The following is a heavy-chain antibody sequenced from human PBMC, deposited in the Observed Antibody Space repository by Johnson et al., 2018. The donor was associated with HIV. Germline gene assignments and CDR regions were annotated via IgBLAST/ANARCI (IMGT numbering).Heavy chain of an antibody. CDR1: GFTFSIYG. J-gene: IGHJ3*02. CDR2: IWYDGTNK. D-gene: IGHD5-24*01. Sequence: QVQLVESGGGVVQSGRSLRLSCAASGFTFSIYGMHWVRQAPGKGLEWVAVIWYDGTNKYYADSVKGRFTVSRDNSKNTVYLQMNSLRAEDTAVYYCARDHSRDEAFDIWGRGTMVTVSS. V-gene: IGHV3-33*01. CDR3: ARDHSRDEAFDI.